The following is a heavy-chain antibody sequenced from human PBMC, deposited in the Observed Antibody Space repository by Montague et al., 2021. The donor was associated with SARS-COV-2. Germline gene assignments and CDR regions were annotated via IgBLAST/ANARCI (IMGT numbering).Heavy chain of an antibody. V-gene: IGHV2-70*11. Sequence: VKPIQTLTLTCTFSGFSLSTSGMCVSWIRQPPGKALEWLARIDWDDDKYYSTSLKTRLTISKDTSKNQVVLTMTNMDPVDTATYYCARTHYDILPGYYYDMDVWGQGTTVTVSS. J-gene: IGHJ6*02. CDR1: GFSLSTSGMC. CDR2: IDWDDDK. D-gene: IGHD3-9*01. CDR3: ARTHYDILPGYYYDMDV.